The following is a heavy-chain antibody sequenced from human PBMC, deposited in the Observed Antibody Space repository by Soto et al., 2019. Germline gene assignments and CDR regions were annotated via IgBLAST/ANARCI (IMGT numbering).Heavy chain of an antibody. Sequence: GGSLRLSCAASGFTFSSYDMHWVRQATGKGLEWVSAIGTAGDTYYPGSVKGRFTISRENAKNSLYLQMNSLRAEDTAVYYCARAYYYDSSGYYSYFDYWGQGTLVTVSS. CDR3: ARAYYYDSSGYYSYFDY. J-gene: IGHJ4*02. V-gene: IGHV3-13*01. CDR2: IGTAGDT. D-gene: IGHD3-22*01. CDR1: GFTFSSYD.